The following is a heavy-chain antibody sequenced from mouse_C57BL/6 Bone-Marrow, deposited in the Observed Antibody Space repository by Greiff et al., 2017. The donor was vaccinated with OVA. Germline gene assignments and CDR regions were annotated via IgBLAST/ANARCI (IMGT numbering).Heavy chain of an antibody. CDR2: IYPGSGST. CDR3: ARWAIYFDY. CDR1: GYTFTSYW. D-gene: IGHD3-1*01. Sequence: VQLQQPGAELVKPGASVKMSCKASGYTFTSYWITWVKQRPGQGLEWIGDIYPGSGSTHYNEKFKSKATLTADTSSSTAYMQLSSLTSEDSAVYYGARWAIYFDYWGQGTTLTVSS. J-gene: IGHJ2*01. V-gene: IGHV1-55*01.